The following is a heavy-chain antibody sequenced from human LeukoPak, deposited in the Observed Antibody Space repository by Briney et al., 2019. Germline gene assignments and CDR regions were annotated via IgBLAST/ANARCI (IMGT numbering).Heavy chain of an antibody. Sequence: GASVKVSCKASGYTFTTYGISWVRPAPGQGPEWMGWISGYNDNPKYAQKVQGRVSMTTDTSTSTAYMELSSLRSEDTAVYYCARDGRAAAGRGYFDYWGQGTLVTVSS. D-gene: IGHD6-13*01. V-gene: IGHV1-18*01. J-gene: IGHJ4*02. CDR1: GYTFTTYG. CDR3: ARDGRAAAGRGYFDY. CDR2: ISGYNDNP.